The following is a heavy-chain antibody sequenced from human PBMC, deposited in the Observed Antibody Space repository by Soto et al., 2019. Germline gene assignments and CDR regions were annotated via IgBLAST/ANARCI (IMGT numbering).Heavy chain of an antibody. V-gene: IGHV3-30*03. D-gene: IGHD3-16*01. Sequence: PGGSLRLSCGAPGVTFKDYGMHWVRQAPGKGLEWVAVISYDGKQTYYADSVKGRFTISKDKSKRTLFLHMNSLRVDDTAVYYCARDGWGSNWYFDLWGRGTLVTVSS. CDR2: ISYDGKQT. CDR1: GVTFKDYG. J-gene: IGHJ2*01. CDR3: ARDGWGSNWYFDL.